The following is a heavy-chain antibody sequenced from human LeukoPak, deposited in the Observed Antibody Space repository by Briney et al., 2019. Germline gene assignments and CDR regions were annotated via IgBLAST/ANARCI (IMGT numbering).Heavy chain of an antibody. D-gene: IGHD1-26*01. CDR1: GFTFSDFI. CDR2: IGSSFTQI. J-gene: IGHJ4*02. CDR3: AREIIGGASFLDY. Sequence: GGSLRLSCAASGFTFSDFIIHWVRQAPGKGLEWVSSIGSSFTQIHYSDSVKGRFTISRDNAKSSLYLQMNSLRAEDTAVYFCAREIIGGASFLDYWGQGTLVTVSS. V-gene: IGHV3-21*01.